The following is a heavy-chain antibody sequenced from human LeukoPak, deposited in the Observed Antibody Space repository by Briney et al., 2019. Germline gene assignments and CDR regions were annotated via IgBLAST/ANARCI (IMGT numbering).Heavy chain of an antibody. V-gene: IGHV3-30*03. J-gene: IGHJ4*02. CDR1: GFTFSSYG. CDR3: ARYCTSTSCAFEY. CDR2: ISYDGSNK. Sequence: PGGSLRLSCAASGFTFSSYGMHWVRQAPGKGLEWVAVISYDGSNKYYADSVKGRFTISRDNSKSTLYLQMNSLRAEDTAIYYCARYCTSTSCAFEYWGQGTLVTVSS. D-gene: IGHD2-2*01.